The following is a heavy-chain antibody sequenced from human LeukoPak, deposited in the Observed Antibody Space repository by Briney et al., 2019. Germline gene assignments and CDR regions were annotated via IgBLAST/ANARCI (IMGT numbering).Heavy chain of an antibody. D-gene: IGHD3-10*01. V-gene: IGHV1-2*06. CDR3: ARGGSGSGYLYYFDH. J-gene: IGHJ4*02. Sequence: ASVKVSCKASGYSFSDYPMHWVRQAPGQGLEWMGRINFNSGGTSYAQNFQGRVTMTRDTSINTAYMELSGLTSDDTAVYYCARGGSGSGYLYYFDHWGQGTLVPVPS. CDR1: GYSFSDYP. CDR2: INFNSGGT.